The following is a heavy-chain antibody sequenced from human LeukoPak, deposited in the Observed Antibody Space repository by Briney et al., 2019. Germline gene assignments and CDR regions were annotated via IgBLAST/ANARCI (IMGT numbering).Heavy chain of an antibody. D-gene: IGHD3-22*01. CDR1: GFTFSSYG. Sequence: GGSLRLSCAASGFTFSSYGMHWVRQAPGKGLEWVAVIWYDGSKYYADSVKGRFTISRDNSKNTLYLQMNSLRAEDTAVYYCTRPGSEVRTSGYLYWGQGTLVTVSS. V-gene: IGHV3-33*01. CDR2: IWYDGSK. J-gene: IGHJ4*02. CDR3: TRPGSEVRTSGYLY.